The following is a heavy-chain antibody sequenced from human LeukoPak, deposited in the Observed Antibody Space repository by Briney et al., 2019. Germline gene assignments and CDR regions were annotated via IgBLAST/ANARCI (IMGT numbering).Heavy chain of an antibody. CDR2: INWNGGST. J-gene: IGHJ4*02. CDR3: ARGEDSPFDY. V-gene: IGHV3-20*04. D-gene: IGHD3-22*01. Sequence: GGSLRLSCAASVLTLDDYGMSCVRHAPGKGVEWVSGINWNGGSTGYADSVKGRFTISRDNAKNSLYLQMNSLRAEDTALYYCARGEDSPFDYWGQGTLVTVSS. CDR1: VLTLDDYG.